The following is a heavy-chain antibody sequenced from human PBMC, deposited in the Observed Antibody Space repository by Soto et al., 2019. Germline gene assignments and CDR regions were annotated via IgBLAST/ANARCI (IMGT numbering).Heavy chain of an antibody. J-gene: IGHJ4*02. CDR2: ISYDEINK. D-gene: IGHD1-1*01. CDR1: GFTFSSYG. CDR3: AKSVYNWNDGFFDY. V-gene: IGHV3-30*18. Sequence: QVQLVESGGGVXXXXXXXRLSCAASGFTFSSYGMHWVRQAPGKGLEWVAIISYDEINKYYADSVKGRFTISRDNSKNTLYLQMNSLRAEDTAVYYCAKSVYNWNDGFFDYWGQGTLVTVSS.